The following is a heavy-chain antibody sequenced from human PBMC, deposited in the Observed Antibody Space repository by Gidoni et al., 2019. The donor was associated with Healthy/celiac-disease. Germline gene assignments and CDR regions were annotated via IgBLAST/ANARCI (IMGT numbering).Heavy chain of an antibody. CDR1: GGSISSGGYY. CDR2: IYYSGST. Sequence: QVQLQESGPGLVKPPQTLSLTCTVSGGSISSGGYYWSWIRQHPGKGLEWIGYIYYSGSTYYNPSLKSRVTISVDTSKNQFSLKLSSVTAADTAVYYCARETARYCSSTSCYPANYYYYMDVWGKGTTVTVSS. J-gene: IGHJ6*03. V-gene: IGHV4-31*03. CDR3: ARETARYCSSTSCYPANYYYYMDV. D-gene: IGHD2-2*01.